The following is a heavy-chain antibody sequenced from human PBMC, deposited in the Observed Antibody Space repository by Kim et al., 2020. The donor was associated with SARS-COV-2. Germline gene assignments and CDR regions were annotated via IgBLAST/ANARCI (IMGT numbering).Heavy chain of an antibody. V-gene: IGHV1-18*01. CDR2: T. J-gene: IGHJ6*02. Sequence: TNYAQKLQGRVTMTTDTSTSTAYMELRSLRSDDTAVYYCARDTYYYGMDVWGQGTTVTVSS. CDR3: ARDTYYYGMDV.